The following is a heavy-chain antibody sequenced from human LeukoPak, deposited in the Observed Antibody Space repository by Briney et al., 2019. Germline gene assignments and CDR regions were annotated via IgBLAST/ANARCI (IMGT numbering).Heavy chain of an antibody. Sequence: GGSLRLSCAASGFTFSSYAMHWVRQAPGKGLEWVAVISYDGSNKYYADSVKGRFTISRDNSKNTPYLQMNSLRAEDTAVYYYARRAPFRHIVATIGGGFDYWGQGTLVTVSS. CDR1: GFTFSSYA. CDR3: ARRAPFRHIVATIGGGFDY. D-gene: IGHD5-12*01. V-gene: IGHV3-30-3*01. CDR2: ISYDGSNK. J-gene: IGHJ4*02.